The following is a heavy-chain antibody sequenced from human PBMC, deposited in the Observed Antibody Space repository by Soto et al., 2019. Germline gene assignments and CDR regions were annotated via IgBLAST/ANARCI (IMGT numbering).Heavy chain of an antibody. D-gene: IGHD1-1*01. V-gene: IGHV3-30*18. CDR1: GFTFSSYG. J-gene: IGHJ3*02. CDR2: ISYDGSNK. Sequence: GGSLRLSCAASGFTFSSYGMHWVRQAPGKGLEWVAVISYDGSNKYYADSVKGRFTISRDNSKNTLYLQMNSLRAEDTAVYYCAKMEPSPPGAFDIWGQGTMVTVSS. CDR3: AKMEPSPPGAFDI.